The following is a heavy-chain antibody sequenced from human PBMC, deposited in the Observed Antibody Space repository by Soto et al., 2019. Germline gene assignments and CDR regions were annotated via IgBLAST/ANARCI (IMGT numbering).Heavy chain of an antibody. CDR3: SSLNSSESSGSYFDY. CDR1: GFTFSGSA. J-gene: IGHJ4*02. D-gene: IGHD3-22*01. V-gene: IGHV3-73*01. CDR2: MRSNANTYAT. Sequence: VQLVESGGALVQPGGSLKLSCAASGFTFSGSAIHWVRQASGKGLAWVGRMRSNANTYATADAASVKDRFTISSDDSKNTEYLQMNSLKTEDTAVYDCSSLNSSESSGSYFDYWGQGSLVTVSS.